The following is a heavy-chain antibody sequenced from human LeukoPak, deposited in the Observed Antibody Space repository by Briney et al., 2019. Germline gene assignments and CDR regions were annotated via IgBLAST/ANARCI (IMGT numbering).Heavy chain of an antibody. V-gene: IGHV4-4*07. CDR3: ARAGRAYYDSSGYYYSPYYFAY. CDR1: GGSISSYY. J-gene: IGHJ4*02. D-gene: IGHD3-22*01. Sequence: PSETLSLTCTGSGGSISSYYWSWIRQPAGKGLEWIGRIYTSGRTNYNPSLKSRVTMSVDTSKNQFSLKLSSVTAADTAVYYCARAGRAYYDSSGYYYSPYYFAYWGQGTLVTVSS. CDR2: IYTSGRT.